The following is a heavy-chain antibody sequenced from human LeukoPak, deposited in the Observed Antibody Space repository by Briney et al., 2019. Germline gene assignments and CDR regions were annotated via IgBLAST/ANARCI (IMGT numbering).Heavy chain of an antibody. D-gene: IGHD3-22*01. V-gene: IGHV3-23*01. CDR2: ISGSGDST. J-gene: IGHJ3*01. Sequence: GGSLRLSCAAPGVTFSTYAMNWVRQAPGKGLEWVSGISGSGDSTYYADSVKGRVTISRDNSKNTLYLQMNSLRAEDTAVYYCAKGVESRVYFSQSQDSFHVWGQGTMVTVSS. CDR3: AKGVESRVYFSQSQDSFHV. CDR1: GVTFSTYA.